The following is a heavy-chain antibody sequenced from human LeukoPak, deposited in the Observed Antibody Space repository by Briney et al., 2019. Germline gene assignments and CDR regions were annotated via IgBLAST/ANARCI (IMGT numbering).Heavy chain of an antibody. CDR3: ARVRLVRGGTYYYYYMDV. D-gene: IGHD3-10*01. J-gene: IGHJ6*03. CDR2: ISGSSSYI. Sequence: GGSLRLSCAASAFTFSRYSMNWVRQAPGKGLEWVSSISGSSSYIYYADSVKGRFTISRDNAKNSLYLQMNSLRAEDTAVYYCARVRLVRGGTYYYYYMDVWGKGTTVTVSS. V-gene: IGHV3-21*01. CDR1: AFTFSRYS.